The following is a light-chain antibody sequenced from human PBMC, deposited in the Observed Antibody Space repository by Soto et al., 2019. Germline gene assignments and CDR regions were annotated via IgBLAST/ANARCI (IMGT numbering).Light chain of an antibody. CDR2: DAS. CDR3: QQYNSYS. CDR1: QSISSW. Sequence: DNRVTKSPSTLSASVGDRVTITCRASQSISSWLAWYQQKPGQAPNLLIYDASSLESGVPSRFSGSGSGTEFTLTISSLQPDDFATYYCQQYNSYSFGQGTKVDIK. J-gene: IGKJ1*01. V-gene: IGKV1-5*01.